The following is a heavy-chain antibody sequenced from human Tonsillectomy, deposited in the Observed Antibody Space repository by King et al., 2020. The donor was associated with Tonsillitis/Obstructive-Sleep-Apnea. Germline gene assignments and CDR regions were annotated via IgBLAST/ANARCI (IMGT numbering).Heavy chain of an antibody. J-gene: IGHJ3*02. CDR3: ASRCYYYTLGQEYDAFDI. Sequence: VQLVESGGGVVQPGRSLRLSCAASGFTFSSYAMHWVRQAPGKGLEWVAVISYDGSNKYYADSVKGRFTIYRDNSKNKLYLQMNSLRAEDTAVFYCASRCYYYTLGQEYDAFDIWGQGTMVTVSS. D-gene: IGHD3-22*01. CDR2: ISYDGSNK. CDR1: GFTFSSYA. V-gene: IGHV3-30*04.